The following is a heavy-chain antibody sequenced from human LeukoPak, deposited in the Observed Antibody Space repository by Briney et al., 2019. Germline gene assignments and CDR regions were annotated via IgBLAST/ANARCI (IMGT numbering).Heavy chain of an antibody. CDR1: GGTFSSYA. Sequence: ASVKVSCKASGGTFSSYAISWVRQAPGQGLEWMGRIIPILGIANYAQKFQGRVTITADKSTSTAYMELSSLRSEDTAVYYCARDKGMVGYCSGGSCYWPFDYWGQGTLVIVSS. CDR2: IIPILGIA. CDR3: ARDKGMVGYCSGGSCYWPFDY. J-gene: IGHJ4*02. D-gene: IGHD2-15*01. V-gene: IGHV1-69*04.